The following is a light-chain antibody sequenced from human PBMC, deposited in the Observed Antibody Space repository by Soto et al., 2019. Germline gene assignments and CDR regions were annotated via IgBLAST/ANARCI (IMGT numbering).Light chain of an antibody. Sequence: DIQMTHSPSSLSASVGDRVTITCRASQNINNYLHWYQLKPGKAPKLLIYAASNLQHGVPSRFSGSGSGTEFALTISSLQTEDFATYYCHQSYRTCTFGRATNVEIX. CDR2: AAS. CDR1: QNINNY. J-gene: IGKJ4*02. CDR3: HQSYRTCT. V-gene: IGKV1-39*01.